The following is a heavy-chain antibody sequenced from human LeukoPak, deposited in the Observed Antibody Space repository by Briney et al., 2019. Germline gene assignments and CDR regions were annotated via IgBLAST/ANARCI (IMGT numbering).Heavy chain of an antibody. CDR3: ARSPNSSSWYYYWYFDF. V-gene: IGHV4-59*01. D-gene: IGHD6-13*01. CDR1: GGSISSYY. J-gene: IGHJ2*01. Sequence: SETLSLTCTVSGGSISSYYWSWIRQPPGRGLEWIGYNYYSGSTNYNPSLKSRVTISVDTSKNQFSLKLSSVTAADTAVYYCARSPNSSSWYYYWYFDFWGRGTLVTVSS. CDR2: NYYSGST.